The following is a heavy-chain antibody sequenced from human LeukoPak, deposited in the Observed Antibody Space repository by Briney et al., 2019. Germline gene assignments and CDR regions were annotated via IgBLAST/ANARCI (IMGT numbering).Heavy chain of an antibody. J-gene: IGHJ4*02. CDR2: VHLDGRT. CDR3: AREGGFFRPLDY. D-gene: IGHD3-3*01. Sequence: PSETLSLTCGVSGGSVTSTNWWSCVRQPPGKGLEGVGEVHLDGRTNYNPSLKSRLTMSVDLSENHISLKLTSVTAADTAVYYCAREGGFFRPLDYSGQGTLATVSS. CDR1: GGSVTSTNW. V-gene: IGHV4-4*02.